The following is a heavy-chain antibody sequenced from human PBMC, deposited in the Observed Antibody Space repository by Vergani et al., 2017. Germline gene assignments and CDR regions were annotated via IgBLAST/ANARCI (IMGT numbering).Heavy chain of an antibody. CDR3: AKVGRGAAAALDY. CDR1: GFTFSSYA. J-gene: IGHJ4*02. CDR2: ISGSGGSP. V-gene: IGHV3-23*01. D-gene: IGHD6-13*01. Sequence: EVQLLESGGGLVQPGGSLRLSCAASGFTFSSYAMSWVRQAPGKGLEWVSAISGSGGSPYYADSVKGRFTISRDNSKNTLYLQMNSLRAADTAVYYCAKVGRGAAAALDYWGQGTLVTVSS.